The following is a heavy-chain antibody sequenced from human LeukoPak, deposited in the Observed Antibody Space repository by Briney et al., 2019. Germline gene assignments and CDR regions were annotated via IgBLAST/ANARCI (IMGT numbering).Heavy chain of an antibody. J-gene: IGHJ4*02. CDR2: ISDSGST. V-gene: IGHV4-59*01. D-gene: IGHD2-2*01. CDR1: GGSISSYY. CDR3: ARDKGYCSSTSCYGLDY. Sequence: SETLSLTCTVSGGSISSYYWSWIRQPPGQGLEWIGYISDSGSTNYNPSLESRVTISVDTSKNQFSLKLNPVTAADTAVYYCARDKGYCSSTSCYGLDYWGQGTLVTVSS.